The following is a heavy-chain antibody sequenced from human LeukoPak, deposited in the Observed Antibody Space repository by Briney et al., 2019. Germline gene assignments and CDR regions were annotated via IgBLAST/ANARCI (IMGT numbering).Heavy chain of an antibody. CDR1: GGTFSSYA. D-gene: IGHD6-13*01. J-gene: IGHJ4*02. Sequence: SVKVSCKASGGTFSSYAISWVRQAPGQGLEWMGGIIPIFGTANYAQKFQGRVTITADKSTSTAYMELSSLRSEDTAVYYCARIIAALQGRFDYWGQGTLVTVSS. V-gene: IGHV1-69*06. CDR2: IIPIFGTA. CDR3: ARIIAALQGRFDY.